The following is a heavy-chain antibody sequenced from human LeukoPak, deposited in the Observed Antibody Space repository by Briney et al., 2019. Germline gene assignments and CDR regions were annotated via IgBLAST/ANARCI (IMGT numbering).Heavy chain of an antibody. D-gene: IGHD1-26*01. CDR1: GGPFNGYY. Sequence: SETLSLTCTIYGGPFNGYYWRWIRQPPGKGLEWIGEINHSGTTNYNPSLESRVTISVDASKNQFSLKLSSMTAADTAVYYCARGGSYPTSNDYWGQGTLVTVSS. J-gene: IGHJ4*02. V-gene: IGHV4-34*01. CDR3: ARGGSYPTSNDY. CDR2: INHSGTT.